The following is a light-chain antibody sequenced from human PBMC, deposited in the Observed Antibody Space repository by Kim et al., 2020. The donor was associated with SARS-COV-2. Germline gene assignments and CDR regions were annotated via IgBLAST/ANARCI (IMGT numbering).Light chain of an antibody. Sequence: ATPCRASQSVVTTSSAWYHQKPGPAPSLLISGASSRASGVPDRFSGSGSGTEFTLTISRLEPEDFAVYYCKEYGTSPATFGQGTKVDIK. V-gene: IGKV3-20*01. CDR1: QSVVTTS. CDR3: KEYGTSPAT. CDR2: GAS. J-gene: IGKJ1*01.